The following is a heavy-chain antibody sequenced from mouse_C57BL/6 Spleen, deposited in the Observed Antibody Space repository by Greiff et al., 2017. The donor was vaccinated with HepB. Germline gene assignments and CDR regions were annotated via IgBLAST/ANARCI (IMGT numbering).Heavy chain of an antibody. J-gene: IGHJ2*01. CDR3: AREGQLRLGDYFDY. V-gene: IGHV1-22*01. D-gene: IGHD3-2*02. CDR2: INPNNGGT. CDR1: GYTFTDYN. Sequence: EVQLQQSGPELVKPGASVKMSCKASGYTFTDYNMHWVKQSHGKSLEWIGYINPNNGGTSYNQKFKGKATLTVNKSSSTAYMELRSLTSEDSAVYYCAREGQLRLGDYFDYWGQGTTLTVSS.